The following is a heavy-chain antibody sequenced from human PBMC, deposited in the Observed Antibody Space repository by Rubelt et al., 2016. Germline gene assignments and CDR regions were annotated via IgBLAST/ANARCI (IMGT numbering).Heavy chain of an antibody. CDR3: ARHAFIVTTGSFWDY. CDR1: GDSISSNSFY. D-gene: IGHD4-17*01. V-gene: IGHV4-39*01. J-gene: IGHJ4*02. CDR2: IDYSGST. Sequence: QLQLQESGPGLVQPLETLSLTCTISGDSISSNSFYWGWIRQPPGKGLEWIGSIDYSGSTYSNPSLRSRVTMSVDTSKNQFSLKLSSVTAADTAVYYCARHAFIVTTGSFWDYWGQGTLMTVSS.